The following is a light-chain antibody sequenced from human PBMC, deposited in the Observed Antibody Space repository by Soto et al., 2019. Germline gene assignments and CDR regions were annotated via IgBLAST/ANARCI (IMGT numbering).Light chain of an antibody. CDR1: NSNIGSHT. J-gene: IGLJ3*02. V-gene: IGLV1-44*01. CDR3: ASWDDSLNVWL. Sequence: QSVLTQPPSASGTPGQRITISCSGSNSNIGSHTVHWYQHLPGTAPKLLIYDNDQRPSGVPDRFSGSKSGSSASLAISGLRSDDESDYYCASWDDSLNVWLFGGGTKVTVL. CDR2: DND.